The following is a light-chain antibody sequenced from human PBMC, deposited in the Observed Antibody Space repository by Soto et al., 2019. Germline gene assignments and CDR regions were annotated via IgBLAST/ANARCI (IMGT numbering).Light chain of an antibody. CDR2: AAS. CDR1: QGISSY. J-gene: IGKJ3*01. CDR3: QQYYSYPFT. V-gene: IGKV1-8*01. Sequence: AIRMTQYPSSLSAYKGDRVPISCRASQGISSYLACYQQKPGQAPTLLIYAASTLQSGVPSRFSGSGSGTDFTLTVSCLQSEDFAIYYCQQYYSYPFTFGPGTKVDIK.